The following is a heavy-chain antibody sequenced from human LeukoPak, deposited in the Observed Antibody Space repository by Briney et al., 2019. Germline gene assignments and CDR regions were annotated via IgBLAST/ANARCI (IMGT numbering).Heavy chain of an antibody. CDR1: GGSISSGGHY. V-gene: IGHV4-31*03. CDR3: ASFPEGGYCSSTSCYAGFDP. D-gene: IGHD2-2*01. CDR2: IYYSGST. J-gene: IGHJ5*02. Sequence: SETLSLTCTVSGGSISSGGHYWSWIRQHPGKGLEWIGYIYYSGSTYYNPSLKSRVTISVDTSKNQFSLKLSSVTAADTAVYYCASFPEGGYCSSTSCYAGFDPWGQGTLVTVSS.